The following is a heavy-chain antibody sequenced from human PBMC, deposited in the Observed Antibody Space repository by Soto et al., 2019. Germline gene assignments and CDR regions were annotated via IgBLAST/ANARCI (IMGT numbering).Heavy chain of an antibody. CDR1: GYTFTSYG. J-gene: IGHJ3*02. D-gene: IGHD4-17*01. V-gene: IGHV1-18*01. CDR2: ISAYNGNT. Sequence: ASVKVSCKASGYTFTSYGISWVRQAPGQGLEWMGWISAYNGNTNYAQKLQGRVTMTTDTSTSTAYMELRSLRSDDTAVYYCARDTSNVRCCDEIDIWGQGTMVTGSS. CDR3: ARDTSNVRCCDEIDI.